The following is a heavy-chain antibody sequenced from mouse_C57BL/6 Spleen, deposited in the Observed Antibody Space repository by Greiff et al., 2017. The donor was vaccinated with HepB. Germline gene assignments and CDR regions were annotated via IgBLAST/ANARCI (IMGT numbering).Heavy chain of an antibody. CDR1: GFTFSDYG. V-gene: IGHV5-17*01. Sequence: EVKVVESGGGLVKPGGSLKLSCAASGFTFSDYGMHWVRQAPEKGLEWVAYISSGSSTIYYADTVKGRFTISRDNAKNTLFLQMTSLRSEDTAMYYCARGGPPGYFDVWGTGTTVTVSS. CDR2: ISSGSSTI. CDR3: ARGGPPGYFDV. J-gene: IGHJ1*03. D-gene: IGHD3-3*01.